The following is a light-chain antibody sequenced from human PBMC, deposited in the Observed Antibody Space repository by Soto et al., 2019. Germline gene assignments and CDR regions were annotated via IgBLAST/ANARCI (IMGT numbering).Light chain of an antibody. CDR1: SSDVGGYNY. Sequence: QSVLTQPASVSGSPGQSITISCTGTSSDVGGYNYVSWYQQHPGKAPKLIIYEVTNRPSGVSIRFSGSKSGNTASLTISGLQAEDGADYYCNSYTSTSTVVFGGGTKLTVL. CDR2: EVT. J-gene: IGLJ2*01. V-gene: IGLV2-14*01. CDR3: NSYTSTSTVV.